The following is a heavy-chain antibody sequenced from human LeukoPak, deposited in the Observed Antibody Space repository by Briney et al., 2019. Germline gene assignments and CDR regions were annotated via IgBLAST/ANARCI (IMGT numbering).Heavy chain of an antibody. CDR2: ISAYNGNT. D-gene: IGHD2-21*02. Sequence: SVNLSCKASGYTFTGYYIHWVRQAPGQWLEWMGCISAYNGNTNYAQKLQGRVTMTTHTSTSTAYMELRSLRSDDTAVYYCASVSYCGGDCYSFDYWGQGTLVIVSS. CDR3: ASVSYCGGDCYSFDY. J-gene: IGHJ4*02. CDR1: GYTFTGYY. V-gene: IGHV1-18*04.